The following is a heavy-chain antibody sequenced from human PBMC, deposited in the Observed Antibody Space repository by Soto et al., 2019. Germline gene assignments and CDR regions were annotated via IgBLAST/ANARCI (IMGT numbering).Heavy chain of an antibody. J-gene: IGHJ4*02. CDR1: GFTFSSYG. CDR3: AKDRGDGFTDY. V-gene: IGHV3-30*18. CDR2: ISYDGSNK. Sequence: QVQLVESGGGVVQPGRSLRLSCAASGFTFSSYGMHWVRQAPGKGLEWVAVISYDGSNKYYADSVKGRFTISRDNSKNTLYLQMNSLRAEDTAVYYCAKDRGDGFTDYWGQGTLVTVSS. D-gene: IGHD3-10*01.